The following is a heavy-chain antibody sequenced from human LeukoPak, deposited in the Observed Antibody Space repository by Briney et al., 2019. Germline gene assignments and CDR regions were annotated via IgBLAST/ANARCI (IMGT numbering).Heavy chain of an antibody. D-gene: IGHD4-23*01. CDR3: ARADGTNSGTNAFDV. V-gene: IGHV1-18*01. CDR1: GYRFNVYD. J-gene: IGHJ3*01. CDR2: ISTYTGRA. Sequence: ASVKVSCKTSGYRFNVYDILWVRQAPGHGLAYVGWISTYTGRANYAQKFQGRVSVITDTSTSTAYLELTNLTSSDTGLYYCARADGTNSGTNAFDVWGLGTMVTVAS.